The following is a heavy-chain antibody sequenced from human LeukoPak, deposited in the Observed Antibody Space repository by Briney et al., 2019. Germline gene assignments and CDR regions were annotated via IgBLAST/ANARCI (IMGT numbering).Heavy chain of an antibody. CDR1: GFTFNTYS. CDR2: ISSSSYI. CDR3: ARGRGGYYFDY. Sequence: GGSLRLSCAASGFTFNTYSINWVRQAPGKGLEWVSSISSSSYIYYADSVKGRFTISRDNAKNSLYLQMNSLGAEDTAVYYCARGRGGYYFDYWGQGTLVTVSS. V-gene: IGHV3-21*01. D-gene: IGHD3-16*01. J-gene: IGHJ4*02.